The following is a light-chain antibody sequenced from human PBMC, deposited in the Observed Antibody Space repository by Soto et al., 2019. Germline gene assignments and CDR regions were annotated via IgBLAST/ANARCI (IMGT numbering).Light chain of an antibody. CDR2: SDN. Sequence: QSVLTQPPSASGTPGQRVTISCSGSSSNIGSNTVNWYQQLPGTAPKRLIYSDNQPPSGVPDRFSGSKSGTSASLAISGLQSQDEADYYCAAWDDSLPGPMMFGGGTKLTVL. J-gene: IGLJ3*02. V-gene: IGLV1-44*01. CDR3: AAWDDSLPGPMM. CDR1: SSNIGSNT.